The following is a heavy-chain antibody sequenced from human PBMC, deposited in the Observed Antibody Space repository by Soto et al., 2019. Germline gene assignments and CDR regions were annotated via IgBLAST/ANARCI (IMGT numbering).Heavy chain of an antibody. D-gene: IGHD3-16*01. Sequence: GGSLRLSCAASGFTFSSYSMNWVRQAPGKGLEWVSYISSSSSTIYYADSVKGRFTISRDNAKNSLYLQMNSLRAEDTAVYCCARVGDYIWGSYHTPAFDIWGQGTMVTVSS. J-gene: IGHJ3*02. CDR3: ARVGDYIWGSYHTPAFDI. CDR2: ISSSSSTI. V-gene: IGHV3-48*01. CDR1: GFTFSSYS.